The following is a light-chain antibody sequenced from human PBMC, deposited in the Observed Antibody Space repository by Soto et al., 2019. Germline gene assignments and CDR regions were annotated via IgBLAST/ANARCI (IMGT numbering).Light chain of an antibody. CDR1: QSISSW. V-gene: IGKV1-5*03. CDR3: LHDYSFPWT. CDR2: KAS. Sequence: DIQMTQYPSTLSASVGDRVTITCRASQSISSWLAWYQQKPGKAPKLLIYKASTLKSGVPSRFSGSGSGTEFTLTISSLQPEDVATYYCLHDYSFPWTFGQGTKVDIK. J-gene: IGKJ1*01.